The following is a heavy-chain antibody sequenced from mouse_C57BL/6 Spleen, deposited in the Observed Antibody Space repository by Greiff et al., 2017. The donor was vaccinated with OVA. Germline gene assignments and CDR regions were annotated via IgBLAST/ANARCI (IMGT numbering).Heavy chain of an antibody. CDR3: ARDWDRDYFDY. V-gene: IGHV1-64*01. D-gene: IGHD4-1*01. Sequence: VKLQQPGAELVKPGASVKLSCKASGYTFTSYWMHWVKQRPGQGLEWIGMIHPNSGSTNYNEKFKSKATLTVDKSSSTAYMQLSSLTSEDSAVYYCARDWDRDYFDYWGKGTTLTVSS. J-gene: IGHJ2*01. CDR2: IHPNSGST. CDR1: GYTFTSYW.